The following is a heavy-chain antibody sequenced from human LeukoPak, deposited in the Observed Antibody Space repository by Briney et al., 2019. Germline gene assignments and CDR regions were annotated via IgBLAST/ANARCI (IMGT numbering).Heavy chain of an antibody. CDR1: GFTFSTYA. V-gene: IGHV3-30*04. CDR2: ISKDGINK. J-gene: IGHJ4*02. CDR3: AKDRGSSGWNGLDY. Sequence: PGGSLRLSCAASGFTFSTYAMHWVRQAPGKGLEWVAVISKDGINKYYGGSVKGRFTISRDNSKNTLYLQMISLRAEDTAVYYCAKDRGSSGWNGLDYWGQGTPVTVSS. D-gene: IGHD6-19*01.